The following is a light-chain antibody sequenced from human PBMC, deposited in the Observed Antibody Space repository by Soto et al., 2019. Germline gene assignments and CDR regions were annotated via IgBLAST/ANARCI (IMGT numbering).Light chain of an antibody. J-gene: IGKJ4*01. CDR2: NAF. CDR3: QQRSNWPLT. Sequence: EIVLTQSPGALSLSPGERATLSCRASQSVSSSFLAWYQQKPGQAPRLLIHNAFSRATGIPDRFSGSGSGTDFILTISSLEPEDFAVYYCQQRSNWPLTFGGGTKVEIK. V-gene: IGKV3D-20*02. CDR1: QSVSSSF.